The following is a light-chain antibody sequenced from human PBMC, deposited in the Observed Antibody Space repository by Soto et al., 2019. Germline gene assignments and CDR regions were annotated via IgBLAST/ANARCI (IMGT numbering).Light chain of an antibody. CDR2: EVR. Sequence: QSALTQPASVSGSPGQSITISCAGSSSDVGSYDLVSWFQQHPGKAPNLIISEVRKWPSGVSNRFSGSKSGNTASLTVSGLQAEDEADYCCCSYAGSGTDVFGTGTKLTVL. V-gene: IGLV2-23*02. J-gene: IGLJ1*01. CDR3: CSYAGSGTDV. CDR1: SSDVGSYDL.